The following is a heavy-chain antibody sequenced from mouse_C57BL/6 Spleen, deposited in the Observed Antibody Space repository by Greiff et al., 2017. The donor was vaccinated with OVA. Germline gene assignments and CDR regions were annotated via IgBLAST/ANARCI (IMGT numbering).Heavy chain of an antibody. J-gene: IGHJ1*03. CDR1: GYAFSSSW. Sequence: QVQLQQSGPELVKPGASVKISCKASGYAFSSSWMNWVKQRPGKGLEWIGRIYPGDGDTNYNGKFKGKATLTADKSSSTAYMQLSSLTSEDSAVYFCAASHGGYYYGSSGYFDVWGTGTTVTVSS. CDR3: AASHGGYYYGSSGYFDV. V-gene: IGHV1-82*01. CDR2: IYPGDGDT. D-gene: IGHD1-1*01.